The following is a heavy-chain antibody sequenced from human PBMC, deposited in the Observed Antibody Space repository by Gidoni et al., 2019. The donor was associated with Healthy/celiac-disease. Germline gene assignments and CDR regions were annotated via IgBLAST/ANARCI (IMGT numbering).Heavy chain of an antibody. V-gene: IGHV4-39*02. J-gene: IGHJ4*02. Sequence: QLQLQESGPGLVKPSETLSLPCTVSGGSISRSSYYWGGIRQPPGKGLGWIGSIYYSGSTYYNPSLKSRVTISVDTSKNQFSLKLSSVTAADTAVYYCARETYYYDSSGYLIWGQGTLVTVSS. CDR3: ARETYYYDSSGYLI. CDR2: IYYSGST. D-gene: IGHD3-22*01. CDR1: GGSISRSSYY.